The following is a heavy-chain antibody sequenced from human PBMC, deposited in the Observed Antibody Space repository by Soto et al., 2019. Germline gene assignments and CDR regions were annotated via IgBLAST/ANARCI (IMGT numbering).Heavy chain of an antibody. Sequence: QVQLVESGGGVVQPGTSLRLSCVGSGFTFRSYVIHWVRQAPGKGLEWVAHTSYDGSNNFYGDSVKGRFTISRHNSRNTVELQMDSLRFEDTALYYCARWGTTGGLDVWGQGTLVSVSS. D-gene: IGHD3-16*01. CDR3: ARWGTTGGLDV. V-gene: IGHV3-33*05. J-gene: IGHJ4*02. CDR2: TSYDGSNN. CDR1: GFTFRSYV.